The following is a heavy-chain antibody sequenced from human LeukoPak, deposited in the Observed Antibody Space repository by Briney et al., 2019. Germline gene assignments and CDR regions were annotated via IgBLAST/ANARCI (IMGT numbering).Heavy chain of an antibody. CDR1: GFTFSHYN. CDR3: ARDRPLDY. J-gene: IGHJ4*02. V-gene: IGHV3-48*02. Sequence: GGSLRLSCAASGFTFSHYNMNWVRQAPGKGLEWLSFISSSSTTIYHADSVKGRFTISRDNAKNSLYLQMNSLRDEDTAVYYCARDRPLDYWGQGTLVTVSS. CDR2: ISSSSTTI.